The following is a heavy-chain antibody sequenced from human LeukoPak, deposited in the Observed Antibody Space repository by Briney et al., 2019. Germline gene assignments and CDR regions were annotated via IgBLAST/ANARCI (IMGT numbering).Heavy chain of an antibody. D-gene: IGHD2-2*01. V-gene: IGHV4-59*08. J-gene: IGHJ4*02. CDR3: ARHCSSTSCYHSYDY. Sequence: PSETLSLTCTVSGGSISSYYWSWIRQPPGKGLEWIGYNYYSGSTNHNPSLKSRVTISVDTSKNQFSLKLSPVTAADTAVYYCARHCSSTSCYHSYDYWGQGTLVTVSS. CDR1: GGSISSYY. CDR2: NYYSGST.